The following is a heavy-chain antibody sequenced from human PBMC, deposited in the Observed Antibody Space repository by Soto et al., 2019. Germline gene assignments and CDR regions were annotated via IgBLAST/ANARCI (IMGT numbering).Heavy chain of an antibody. CDR2: ISSSSSYI. CDR3: ARDLNTAMGYYFDY. Sequence: EVQLVESGGGLVKPGGSLRLSCAASGFTFSSYSMNWVRQAPGKGLEWVSSISSSSSYIYHADSVKGRFTISRDNAKNSLYLQMNSLRAEDTAVYYCARDLNTAMGYYFDYWGQGTLVTVSS. J-gene: IGHJ4*02. CDR1: GFTFSSYS. D-gene: IGHD5-18*01. V-gene: IGHV3-21*01.